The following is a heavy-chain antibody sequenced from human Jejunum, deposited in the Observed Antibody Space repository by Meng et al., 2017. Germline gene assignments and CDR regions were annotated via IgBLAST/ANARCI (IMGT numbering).Heavy chain of an antibody. Sequence: QVQLQESGPGLVNPSQALSLTCTVPGGSISGGDYYWSWIRQPPGKGLEWIGYIHYIGSAFFHPSFKSRAAISVDTSNNQFSLKLNSVTAGDTAVYYCARERWEYYESSGFDSWGQGTLVTVSS. J-gene: IGHJ4*02. D-gene: IGHD3-22*01. CDR3: ARERWEYYESSGFDS. V-gene: IGHV4-30-4*01. CDR2: IHYIGSA. CDR1: GGSISGGDYY.